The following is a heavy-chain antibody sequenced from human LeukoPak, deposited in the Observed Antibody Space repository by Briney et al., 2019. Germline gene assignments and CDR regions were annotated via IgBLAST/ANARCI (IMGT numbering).Heavy chain of an antibody. CDR1: GFTFSSYG. CDR2: IWYDGSNK. V-gene: IGHV3-33*01. J-gene: IGHJ3*02. Sequence: GRSLRLSCAASGFTFSSYGMHWVRQAPGKGPEWVAVIWYDGSNKYYADSVKGRFTISRDNSKNTLYLQMNSLRAEDTAVYYCAREAHAFDIWGQGTMVTVSS. CDR3: AREAHAFDI.